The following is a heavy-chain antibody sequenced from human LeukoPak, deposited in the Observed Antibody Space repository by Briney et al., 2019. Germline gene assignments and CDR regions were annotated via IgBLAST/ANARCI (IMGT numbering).Heavy chain of an antibody. CDR1: GFTFSNYG. V-gene: IGHV3-33*01. CDR3: ARDLSYSWDY. CDR2: IWYDGSNR. J-gene: IGHJ4*02. D-gene: IGHD2-15*01. Sequence: PGGSLRLSCAASGFTFSNYGMHWVRQAPGKGLEWVAVIWYDGSNRYYADSVKGRFTISRDNSKNTLYLQMNSLRAEDTAVYYCARDLSYSWDYWGQGTLVTVSS.